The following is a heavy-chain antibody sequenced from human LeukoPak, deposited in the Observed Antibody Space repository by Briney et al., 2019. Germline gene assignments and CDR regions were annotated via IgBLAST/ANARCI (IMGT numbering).Heavy chain of an antibody. CDR3: AKAAYSSGYYNYFDY. J-gene: IGHJ4*02. Sequence: GGSLRLSCAASGFTFSSYAMSWVRQAPGKGLEWVSGLSGSGGSTDYADSVKGRFTISRDNSKNTLYLQMHSLRAEDTAFYYCAKAAYSSGYYNYFDYWGQGTLVIVSS. CDR1: GFTFSSYA. D-gene: IGHD3-22*01. V-gene: IGHV3-23*01. CDR2: LSGSGGST.